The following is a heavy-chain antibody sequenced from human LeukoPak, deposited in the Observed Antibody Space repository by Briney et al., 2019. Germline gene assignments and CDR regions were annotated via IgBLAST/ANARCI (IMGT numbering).Heavy chain of an antibody. CDR1: GFSFSGHW. D-gene: IGHD6-6*01. CDR3: ARGPNSNWSGLDF. CDR2: ISPTGSTT. J-gene: IGHJ4*02. V-gene: IGHV3-74*01. Sequence: GGSLRLSCTASGFSFSGHWMHWARQLPGKGLVWVSRISPTGSTTSYADSVKGRFTVSRDNAKETLYLQVNNLRAEDTAVYYCARGPNSNWSGLDFWGQGTLLTVSS.